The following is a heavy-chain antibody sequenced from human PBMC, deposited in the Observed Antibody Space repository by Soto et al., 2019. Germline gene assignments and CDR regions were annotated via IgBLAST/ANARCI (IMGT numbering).Heavy chain of an antibody. CDR2: ISAYNGNT. D-gene: IGHD1-26*01. CDR1: GYTFTSYG. V-gene: IGHV1-18*01. J-gene: IGHJ4*02. CDR3: ARDLGGSYYAPVDY. Sequence: QVQLVQSGAEVKKPGASVKVSCKASGYTFTSYGISWVRQAPGQGLEWMGWISAYNGNTKYAQKFQGRVTMTTDTPASIAYMELRSLRPDDPAVYYCARDLGGSYYAPVDYWGQGTLVTVSS.